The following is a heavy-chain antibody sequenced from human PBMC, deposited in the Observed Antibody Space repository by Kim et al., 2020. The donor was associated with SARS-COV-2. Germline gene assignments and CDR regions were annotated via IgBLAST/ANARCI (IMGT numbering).Heavy chain of an antibody. CDR2: ISGDGGST. CDR1: GFTFDDYA. Sequence: GGSLRLSCAASGFTFDDYAMHWVRQVPGKGLEWVSLISGDGGSTYYADSVKGRFTISRDNSKNSLYLQMNSLRTEDTALYYCAKDIEGSPYVSSGYTFDYWGQGTLVTVSS. V-gene: IGHV3-43*02. D-gene: IGHD3-22*01. J-gene: IGHJ4*02. CDR3: AKDIEGSPYVSSGYTFDY.